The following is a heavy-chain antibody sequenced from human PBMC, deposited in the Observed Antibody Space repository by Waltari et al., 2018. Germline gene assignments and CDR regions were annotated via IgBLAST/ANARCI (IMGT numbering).Heavy chain of an antibody. D-gene: IGHD1-20*01. J-gene: IGHJ5*02. Sequence: EVQLVQSGAEVKKPGESLRIYCKGSGYSFTSYWINWVRQMPGKGLEWMGRIDPSDSYTNYSPSVQGHVTISADKSISTAYLQWSSLKASDTAMYYCARLYNTNPSFRENWFDPWGLGTLVTVSS. CDR1: GYSFTSYW. V-gene: IGHV5-10-1*03. CDR3: ARLYNTNPSFRENWFDP. CDR2: IDPSDSYT.